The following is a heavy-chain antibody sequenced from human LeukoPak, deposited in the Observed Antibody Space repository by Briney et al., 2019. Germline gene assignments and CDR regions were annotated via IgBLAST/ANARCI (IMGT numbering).Heavy chain of an antibody. Sequence: GGSLRLSCAASGFTFSTYAMSWVRQAPGKGLEWVSTVSGRGDNTYYADSVKGRFTVSRDNVRNTLSLQVNSLRAEDTAVYYCAKAVRIIDMAFDYWGQGALVTVSS. D-gene: IGHD5-24*01. CDR3: AKAVRIIDMAFDY. CDR2: VSGRGDNT. V-gene: IGHV3-23*01. CDR1: GFTFSTYA. J-gene: IGHJ4*02.